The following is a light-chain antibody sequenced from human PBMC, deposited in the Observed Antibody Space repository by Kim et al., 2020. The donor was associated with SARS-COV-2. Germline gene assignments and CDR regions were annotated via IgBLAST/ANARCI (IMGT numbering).Light chain of an antibody. Sequence: QSALTQPASVSGSPGQSITISCTGTSSDVGGYNYVSWYQQHPGKAPKVMIYDVSNRPSGVSNRFSGSKSGNTASLTISGLQAEDEADYYCSSYTSINTWVFGGGTKVTIL. CDR3: SSYTSINTWV. CDR1: SSDVGGYNY. V-gene: IGLV2-14*03. CDR2: DVS. J-gene: IGLJ3*02.